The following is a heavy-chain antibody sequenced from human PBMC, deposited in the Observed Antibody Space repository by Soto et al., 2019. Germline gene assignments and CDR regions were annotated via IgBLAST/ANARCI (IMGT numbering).Heavy chain of an antibody. Sequence: PGGSLRLSCAASGFTFSSYSMNWVRQAPGKGLEWVSSISSSSSYIYYADSVKGRFTISRDNAKNSLYLQMNSLRAEDTAVYYCARVLRYCSGGSCYFGAFDIWGKGTMVTVSS. D-gene: IGHD2-15*01. CDR3: ARVLRYCSGGSCYFGAFDI. V-gene: IGHV3-21*01. J-gene: IGHJ3*02. CDR1: GFTFSSYS. CDR2: ISSSSSYI.